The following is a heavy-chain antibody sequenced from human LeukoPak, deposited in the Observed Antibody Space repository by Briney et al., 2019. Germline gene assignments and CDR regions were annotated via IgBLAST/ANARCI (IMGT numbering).Heavy chain of an antibody. CDR3: ARGPLYGGNPYFDY. CDR1: GGSISSYY. J-gene: IGHJ4*02. CDR2: IYTSGST. D-gene: IGHD4-23*01. Sequence: SETLSLTCTVSGGSISSYYWSWIRQPAGKGLEWIGRIYTSGSTNYNPSLKSRVTISVDTSKNQFSLKLSSVTAADTAVYYCARGPLYGGNPYFDYWGQGTLVTVSS. V-gene: IGHV4-4*07.